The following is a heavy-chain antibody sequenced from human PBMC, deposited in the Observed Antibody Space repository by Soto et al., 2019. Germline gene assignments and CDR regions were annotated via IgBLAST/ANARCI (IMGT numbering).Heavy chain of an antibody. Sequence: VASVKVSCKASGYTFTSYAMHWVRQAPGQRLEWMGWSNAGNGNTKYSQEFQGRVTITRDTSASTAYMELSSLRSEDMAVYYCARGPLWFGESRYFDYWGQGTLVTVSS. D-gene: IGHD3-10*01. CDR2: SNAGNGNT. V-gene: IGHV1-3*02. CDR1: GYTFTSYA. J-gene: IGHJ4*02. CDR3: ARGPLWFGESRYFDY.